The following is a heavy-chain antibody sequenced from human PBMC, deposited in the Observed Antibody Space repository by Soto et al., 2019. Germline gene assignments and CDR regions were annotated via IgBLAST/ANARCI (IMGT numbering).Heavy chain of an antibody. V-gene: IGHV4-31*03. CDR3: ARYCSGGSCLMSYFDY. CDR2: MYHRGST. J-gene: IGHJ4*02. CDR1: GFSISTDTFY. Sequence: PXETLSLTCTVAGFSISTDTFYWSWIHQHPGKGLEWIGYMYHRGSTYYSPSLKSRVSISKDTSKNQFSLMLSSVTAADTAVYYCARYCSGGSCLMSYFDYWGQEALVTVS. D-gene: IGHD2-15*01.